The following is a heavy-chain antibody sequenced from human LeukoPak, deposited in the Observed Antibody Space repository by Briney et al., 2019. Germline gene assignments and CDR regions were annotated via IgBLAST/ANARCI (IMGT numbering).Heavy chain of an antibody. D-gene: IGHD1-26*01. CDR2: IYSNGGNT. J-gene: IGHJ4*02. CDR3: VKLRRGSYYHFDY. Sequence: GGSLRLSCSASGFTFSTYTMHWVRQAPGKGLEYVSAIYSNGGNTYYADSVKGRFTISRDNSKNTLYLQMSSLRAEDTAVYYCVKLRRGSYYHFDYWGQGTLVTVSS. CDR1: GFTFSTYT. V-gene: IGHV3-64D*09.